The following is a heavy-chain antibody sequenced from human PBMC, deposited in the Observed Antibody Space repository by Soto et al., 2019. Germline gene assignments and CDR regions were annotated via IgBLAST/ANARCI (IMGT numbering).Heavy chain of an antibody. D-gene: IGHD5-18*01. J-gene: IGHJ6*02. Sequence: SETLSLTCTVSGGSISSYYWSWIRQPPGKGLEWIGYIYYSGSTNYNPSLKSRVTLPVDTSKNQFSLKLSSVTAADTAVYYCARERGGYSYGSAYYYYGMDVWGQGTTVTVSS. CDR3: ARERGGYSYGSAYYYYGMDV. CDR2: IYYSGST. CDR1: GGSISSYY. V-gene: IGHV4-59*01.